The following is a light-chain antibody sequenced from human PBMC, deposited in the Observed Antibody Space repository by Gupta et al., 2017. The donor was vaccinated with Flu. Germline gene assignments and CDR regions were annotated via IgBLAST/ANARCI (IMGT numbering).Light chain of an antibody. CDR2: MAS. J-gene: IGKJ4*01. CDR3: QQYSRFST. Sequence: DIRMTQSPSTLSASVGDTVTITCRASQSISTWLAWYQQIPGRAPKLLIYMASALETGVPSRFSGSGAGTEFTLTISSLQPDDFATYYCQQYSRFSTFGGGTKVEIK. CDR1: QSISTW. V-gene: IGKV1-5*03.